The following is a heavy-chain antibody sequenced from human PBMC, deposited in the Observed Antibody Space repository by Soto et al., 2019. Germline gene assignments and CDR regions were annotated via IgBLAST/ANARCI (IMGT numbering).Heavy chain of an antibody. D-gene: IGHD1-7*01. CDR2: IYYSGST. Sequence: PSETLSLTCTVSGGSISSSSYYWGWIRQPPGKGLEWIGSIYYSGSTYYNPSLKSRVTISVDTSKNQFSLKLSSVTAADTAVYYCASPGDELELVYYWGQGTLVTVSS. CDR1: GGSISSSSYY. V-gene: IGHV4-39*01. J-gene: IGHJ4*02. CDR3: ASPGDELELVYY.